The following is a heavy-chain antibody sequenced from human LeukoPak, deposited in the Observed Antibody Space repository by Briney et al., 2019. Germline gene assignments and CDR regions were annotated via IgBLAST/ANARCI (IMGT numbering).Heavy chain of an antibody. V-gene: IGHV1-46*01. Sequence: ASVKVSCKASGYTFTSYYMHWVRQAPGQGLEWMGIINPSGGSTSYAQKFQGRVTMTRDTSTSTVYMELSSLRSGDTAVYYCARMEGYCSGGSCAHDYWGQGTLVTVSS. CDR2: INPSGGST. CDR1: GYTFTSYY. CDR3: ARMEGYCSGGSCAHDY. D-gene: IGHD2-15*01. J-gene: IGHJ4*02.